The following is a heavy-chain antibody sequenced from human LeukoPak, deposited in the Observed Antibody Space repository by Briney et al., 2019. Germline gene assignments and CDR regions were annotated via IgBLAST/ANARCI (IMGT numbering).Heavy chain of an antibody. CDR1: GYTFTSYY. J-gene: IGHJ4*02. Sequence: GASVKVSCKASGYTFTSYYMHWVRQAPGQGLEWMGIINPSGGSTSYAQKFQGRVTMTRDTSISTAYMELSRLRSDDTAVYYCARDLDQYCSSTSCYRDPGGYWGQGTLVTVSS. CDR2: INPSGGST. D-gene: IGHD2-2*02. CDR3: ARDLDQYCSSTSCYRDPGGY. V-gene: IGHV1-46*01.